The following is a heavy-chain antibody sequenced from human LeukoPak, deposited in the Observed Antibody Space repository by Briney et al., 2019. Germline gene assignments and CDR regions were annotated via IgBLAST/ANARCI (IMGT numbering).Heavy chain of an antibody. Sequence: PSETLSLTCAAYGGSFSGYYWSWIRQPPGKGLEWIGEINHSGSTNYNPSLKSRVTISVDTSKNQFSLKLSSVTAADTAVYYCARRGVQGSSWSKPHQRGLGRFDPWGQGTLVTVSS. CDR2: INHSGST. CDR1: GGSFSGYY. D-gene: IGHD6-13*01. J-gene: IGHJ5*02. CDR3: ARRGVQGSSWSKPHQRGLGRFDP. V-gene: IGHV4-34*01.